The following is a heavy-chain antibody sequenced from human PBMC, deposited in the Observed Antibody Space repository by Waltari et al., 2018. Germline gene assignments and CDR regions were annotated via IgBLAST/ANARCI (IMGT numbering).Heavy chain of an antibody. J-gene: IGHJ5*02. D-gene: IGHD4-17*01. CDR3: ARASDDYGDYRGWFDP. V-gene: IGHV1-69*02. Sequence: QVQLVQSGAEVKKPGSSVKVSCKASGGTFSSYTISWVRQATGQGLEWMGRIIPVLGITNYAQKFQGRVTITADKSTSTAYMELSSLRSEDTAVYYCARASDDYGDYRGWFDPWGQGTLVTVSS. CDR2: IIPVLGIT. CDR1: GGTFSSYT.